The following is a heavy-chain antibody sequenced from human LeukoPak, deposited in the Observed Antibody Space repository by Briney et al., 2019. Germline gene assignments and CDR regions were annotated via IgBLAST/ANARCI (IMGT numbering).Heavy chain of an antibody. CDR3: ARAKAVAGDVFDI. CDR1: GYTFTNYY. Sequence: ASVKVSCKASGYTFTNYYIHCMRQAPGRGLEWMGVILPGGGSTSYAQKFQGRVTMTRDMSASTVYLELSSLRSEDTAVYYCARAKAVAGDVFDIWGQGTMVTVSS. V-gene: IGHV1-46*01. J-gene: IGHJ3*02. CDR2: ILPGGGST. D-gene: IGHD6-19*01.